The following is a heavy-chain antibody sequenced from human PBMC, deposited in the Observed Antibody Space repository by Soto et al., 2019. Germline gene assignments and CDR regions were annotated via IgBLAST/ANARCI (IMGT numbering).Heavy chain of an antibody. J-gene: IGHJ4*02. CDR2: IYHSGYT. CDR1: GASLTNDY. Sequence: TSETLSLTCSVSGASLTNDYWNWIRQSPGKGLEWIGDIYHSGYTEYNPSFESRVTISIDTSKNQFSLNLTSVTAADTAVYYCARERSIFGVVTFDFWGRGTLVTVSS. V-gene: IGHV4-59*01. CDR3: ARERSIFGVVTFDF. D-gene: IGHD3-3*01.